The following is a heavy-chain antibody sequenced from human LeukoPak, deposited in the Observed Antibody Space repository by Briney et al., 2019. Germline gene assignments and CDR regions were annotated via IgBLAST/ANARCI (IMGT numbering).Heavy chain of an antibody. CDR2: IYYSGST. D-gene: IGHD3-10*01. CDR3: ARDVVLGVTAFDI. Sequence: TPSETLSLTCTVSGGSISSYYWSWIRQPPGKGLEWIGYIYYSGSTNYNPSLKSRVTISVDTSKNQFSLKLSSVTAADTAVYYCARDVVLGVTAFDIWGQGTMVTVSS. CDR1: GGSISSYY. V-gene: IGHV4-59*08. J-gene: IGHJ3*02.